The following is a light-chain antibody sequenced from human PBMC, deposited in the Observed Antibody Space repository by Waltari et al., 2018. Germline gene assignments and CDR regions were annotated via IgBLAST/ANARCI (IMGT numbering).Light chain of an antibody. CDR3: ATWDDSLNGVV. CDR1: SPDNGSNT. V-gene: IGLV1-44*01. J-gene: IGLJ2*01. CDR2: TNN. Sequence: QPVLTQPPPASGTPGQRITIPCSGSSPDNGSNTVHWYQQLPGMAPRLLIYTNNQRPSGVPDRFSGSKSGTSASLAIRGLQSEAETDYYCATWDDSLNGVVFGGGTKLSVL.